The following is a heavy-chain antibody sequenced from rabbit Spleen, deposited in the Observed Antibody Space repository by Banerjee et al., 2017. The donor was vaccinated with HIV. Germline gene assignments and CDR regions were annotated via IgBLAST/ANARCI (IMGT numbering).Heavy chain of an antibody. Sequence: QSLEESGGDIVKPGASLTLTCTASGVSFSISSYMCWVRQAPGKGLEWIACIDAGSSGFTYFATWAKGRFTISKTSSTTVTLQMTSLTAADTATYFCARDTGSSFSSYGMDLWGQGTLVTVS. CDR2: IDAGSSGFT. CDR1: GVSFSISSY. V-gene: IGHV1S40*01. D-gene: IGHD8-1*01. CDR3: ARDTGSSFSSYGMDL. J-gene: IGHJ6*01.